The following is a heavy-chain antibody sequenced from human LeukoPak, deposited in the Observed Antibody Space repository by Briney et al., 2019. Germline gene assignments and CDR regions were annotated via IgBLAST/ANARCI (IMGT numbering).Heavy chain of an antibody. D-gene: IGHD6-19*01. J-gene: IGHJ4*02. Sequence: PGGSLRLSCAASGFTFSSYSMNWVRQAPGKGLEWVSYISSSSSTIYYADSVKGRFTVSRDNAKNSLYLQMNSLRAEDTAVYYCARDRVIAVAGTFDYWGQGTLVTVSS. CDR3: ARDRVIAVAGTFDY. V-gene: IGHV3-48*04. CDR2: ISSSSSTI. CDR1: GFTFSSYS.